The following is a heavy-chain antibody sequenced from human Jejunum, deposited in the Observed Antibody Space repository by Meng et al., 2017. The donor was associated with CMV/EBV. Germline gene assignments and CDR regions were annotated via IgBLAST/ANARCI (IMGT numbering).Heavy chain of an antibody. V-gene: IGHV1-2*02. D-gene: IGHD4-17*01. CDR2: IKPDSGGT. CDR1: VYCFSGCY. Sequence: SVYCFSGCYKQWVRQARGQGLEWMGWIKPDSGGTKSAYKFQGGVTMTRDMFSDTVYMELSRLRSDDTAVYYCARALWHGDYDFDYWGQGTLVTVSS. CDR3: ARALWHGDYDFDY. J-gene: IGHJ4*02.